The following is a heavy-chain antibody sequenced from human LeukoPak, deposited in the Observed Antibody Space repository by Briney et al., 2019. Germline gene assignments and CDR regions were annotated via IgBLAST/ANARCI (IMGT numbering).Heavy chain of an antibody. CDR2: INHSGGT. D-gene: IGHD2-2*01. Sequence: KPSETLSLTCAVYGGSFSGYYWSWIRQPPGKGLEWIGEINHSGGTNYNPSLKSRVTISVDTSKNQFSLKLSSVTAADTAVYHCARGPRAYCSSTSCYPYYYYYYYMDVWGKGTTVTVSS. V-gene: IGHV4-34*01. CDR3: ARGPRAYCSSTSCYPYYYYYYYMDV. J-gene: IGHJ6*03. CDR1: GGSFSGYY.